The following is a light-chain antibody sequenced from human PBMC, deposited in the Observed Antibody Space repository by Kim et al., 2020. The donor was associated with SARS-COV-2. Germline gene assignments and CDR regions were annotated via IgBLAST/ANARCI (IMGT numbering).Light chain of an antibody. J-gene: IGKJ2*01. CDR1: QGIYGY. V-gene: IGKV1-39*01. Sequence: DIQMTQSPSSLSASVGDGITITCRASQGIYGYLNWYQQKSGQAPTLLMYGTSTLETGVPSRFSGSGSGADYILTIDSLQPEDFATYYCQQTYSKPYTFGQGTKLEIK. CDR3: QQTYSKPYT. CDR2: GTS.